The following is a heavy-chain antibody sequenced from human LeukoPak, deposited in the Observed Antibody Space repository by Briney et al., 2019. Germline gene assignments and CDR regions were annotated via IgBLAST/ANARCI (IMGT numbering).Heavy chain of an antibody. CDR3: ARPNSFWSGSGGDYYYGMDV. J-gene: IGHJ6*02. V-gene: IGHV4-39*01. CDR1: GGSISSSSYY. CDR2: VYYSGNT. Sequence: SETLSLTSTVSGGSISSSSYYWDWIRQPPGKGLEWIGSVYYSGNTYYNPSLKSRVTISVDTSKNQFSLKLTSVTAADTAVYYCARPNSFWSGSGGDYYYGMDVWGQGTTVTVS. D-gene: IGHD3-3*01.